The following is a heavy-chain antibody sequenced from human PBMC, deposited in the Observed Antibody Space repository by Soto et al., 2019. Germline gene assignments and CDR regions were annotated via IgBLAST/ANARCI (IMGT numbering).Heavy chain of an antibody. CDR2: INPSGGST. J-gene: IGHJ4*02. Sequence: QVQLVQSGAEVKKPGASVKVSCKASGYTFTSYYMHWVRQAPGQGLEWMGIINPSGGSTSYEQKCQGRVTMTRDTSTSTVYMELSSLRSEDTAVYSCARDGGRMTTVSRSFDYWGQGTLVTVSS. D-gene: IGHD4-17*01. V-gene: IGHV1-46*01. CDR1: GYTFTSYY. CDR3: ARDGGRMTTVSRSFDY.